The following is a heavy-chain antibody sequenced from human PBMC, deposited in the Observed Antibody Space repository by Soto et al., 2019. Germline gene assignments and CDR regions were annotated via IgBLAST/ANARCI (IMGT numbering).Heavy chain of an antibody. CDR1: GYTFTSYG. D-gene: IGHD3-3*01. CDR2: ISAYNGNT. J-gene: IGHJ4*02. Sequence: ASVKVSCKASGYTFTSYGISWARQAPGQGLEWMGWISAYNGNTNYAQKLQGRVTMTTDTSTSTAYMELRSLRSDDTAVYYCARGVTIFGVVINYFDYWGQGTLVTVSS. CDR3: ARGVTIFGVVINYFDY. V-gene: IGHV1-18*01.